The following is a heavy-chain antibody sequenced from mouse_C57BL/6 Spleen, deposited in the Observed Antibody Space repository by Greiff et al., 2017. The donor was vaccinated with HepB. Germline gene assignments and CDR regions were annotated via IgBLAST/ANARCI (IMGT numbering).Heavy chain of an antibody. V-gene: IGHV5-4*01. CDR1: GFTFSSYA. CDR2: ISHGGSYT. J-gene: IGHJ2*01. CDR3: ARDEPYYFDY. Sequence: EVQLVEPGGGLVKPGGSLKLSCAASGFTFSSYAMSWVRQTPVQGLEWVATISHGGSYTYYPHNVKGRVTISRDNAKNNPYLQMSHLKSEDTAMYYCARDEPYYFDYWGQGTTLTVSS.